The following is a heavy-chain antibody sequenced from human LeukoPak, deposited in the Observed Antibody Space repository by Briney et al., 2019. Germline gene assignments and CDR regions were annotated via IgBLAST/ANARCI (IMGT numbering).Heavy chain of an antibody. CDR2: ISSRSTYI. Sequence: PGGSLRLSCAASVFTFSDYGMNWVRQAPGKGLEWVSAISSRSTYIYYADSLKGRLTISRDNAKNSLYLQMDSLRAEDTAVYYCARDTNIGSGGYFLDYWGQGALVTVSS. CDR1: VFTFSDYG. D-gene: IGHD3-22*01. V-gene: IGHV3-21*01. CDR3: ARDTNIGSGGYFLDY. J-gene: IGHJ4*02.